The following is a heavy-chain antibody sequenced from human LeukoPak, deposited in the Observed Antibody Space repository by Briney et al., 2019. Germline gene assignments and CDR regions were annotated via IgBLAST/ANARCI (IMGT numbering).Heavy chain of an antibody. CDR1: GFTFSSYS. CDR2: ISSSSSYI. V-gene: IGHV3-21*01. CDR3: VRADGSSGSSEYFQH. Sequence: GGSLRLSCAASGFTFSSYSMNWVRQAPGKGLEWVSSISSSSSYIYYADPVKGRFTISRDNAKNLVLLQMNSLTAEDTAVYYCVRADGSSGSSEYFQHWGQGTLVTVSS. J-gene: IGHJ1*01. D-gene: IGHD5-12*01.